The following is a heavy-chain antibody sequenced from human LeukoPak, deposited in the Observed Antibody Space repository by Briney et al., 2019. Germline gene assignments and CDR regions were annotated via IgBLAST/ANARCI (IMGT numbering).Heavy chain of an antibody. V-gene: IGHV3-23*01. CDR1: GFTFSSYG. Sequence: GGSLRLSCAAFGFTFSSYGMTWVRQAPGKGLEWVSGISGGPVSTNYADSVKGRFTISRDNSKNTLYLQMNTLRAEDTAIYYCAKSGRYCSGGSCYQEASLDYWGQGTLVTDSS. J-gene: IGHJ4*02. CDR3: AKSGRYCSGGSCYQEASLDY. CDR2: ISGGPVST. D-gene: IGHD2-15*01.